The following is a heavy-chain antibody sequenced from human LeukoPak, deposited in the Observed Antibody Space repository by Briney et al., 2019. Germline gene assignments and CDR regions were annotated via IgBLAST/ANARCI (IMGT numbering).Heavy chain of an antibody. Sequence: PSETLSLTCAVSGGSISSSNWWSWVRQPPGKGLEWIGYIYYSGSTNYNPSLKSRVTLSVDTSKNQFSLKLSSVNAADTAVYYCARAPRDTIFGVVTAFDYWGQGTLVTVSS. V-gene: IGHV4-4*02. CDR2: IYYSGST. CDR1: GGSISSSNW. J-gene: IGHJ4*02. D-gene: IGHD3-3*01. CDR3: ARAPRDTIFGVVTAFDY.